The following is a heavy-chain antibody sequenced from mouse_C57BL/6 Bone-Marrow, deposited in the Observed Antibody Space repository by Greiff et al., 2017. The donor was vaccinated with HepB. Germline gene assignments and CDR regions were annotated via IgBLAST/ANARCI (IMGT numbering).Heavy chain of an antibody. D-gene: IGHD1-1*01. Sequence: EVQLVESGGGLVQPKGSLKLSCAASGFTFNTYAMHWVRQAPGKGLEWVALIRSKSSNYATYYADSVKDRFTISRDDSQSMLYLQMNNLKTEDTAIYYCVRVGGSVYSFAYWGLGTLVTVSA. CDR1: GFTFNTYA. V-gene: IGHV10-3*01. CDR2: IRSKSSNYAT. CDR3: VRVGGSVYSFAY. J-gene: IGHJ3*01.